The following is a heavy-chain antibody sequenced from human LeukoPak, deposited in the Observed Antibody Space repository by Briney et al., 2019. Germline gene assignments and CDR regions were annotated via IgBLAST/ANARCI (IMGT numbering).Heavy chain of an antibody. D-gene: IGHD6-6*01. CDR3: ARLDRAARPDY. J-gene: IGHJ4*02. V-gene: IGHV4-38-2*01. Sequence: PSETLSLTCAVSGYSISSGYYWGWIRQPSGKGLEWIGSIYHSGSTYYNPSLKSRVTISVDTSKNQFSLKLSSVTAADTAVYYCARLDRAARPDYWGQGTLVTVSS. CDR1: GYSISSGYY. CDR2: IYHSGST.